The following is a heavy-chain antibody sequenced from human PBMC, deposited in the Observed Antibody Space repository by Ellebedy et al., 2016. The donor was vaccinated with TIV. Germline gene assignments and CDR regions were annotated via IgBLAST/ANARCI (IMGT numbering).Heavy chain of an antibody. CDR2: IRSKAYGGTT. J-gene: IGHJ4*02. D-gene: IGHD5-24*01. Sequence: GESLKISCTASGFTFGDYDMSWFRQAPGKGLKWVSFIRSKAYGGTTQYAASVKGRFTISRDDSKSIAYLQMNSLKTEDTAVYYCGGYKGYWGQGTLVTVSS. CDR1: GFTFGDYD. V-gene: IGHV3-49*03. CDR3: GGYKGY.